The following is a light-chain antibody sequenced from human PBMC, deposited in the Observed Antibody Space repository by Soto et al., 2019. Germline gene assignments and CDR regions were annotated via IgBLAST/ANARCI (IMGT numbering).Light chain of an antibody. CDR3: ASYAGRDTYV. Sequence: QSVLTQPPSASGSPGQSVTISCTGTSSDVGGYNFVSWFQQYPGKAPKLIIFEVTKRPSEVPDRFSGSKSGNTASLTASGLRTEDEADYYCASYAGRDTYVFGTGTKLTVL. J-gene: IGLJ1*01. CDR2: EVT. V-gene: IGLV2-8*01. CDR1: SSDVGGYNF.